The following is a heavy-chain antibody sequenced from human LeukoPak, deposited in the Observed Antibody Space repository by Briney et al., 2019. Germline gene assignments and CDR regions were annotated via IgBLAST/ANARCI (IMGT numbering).Heavy chain of an antibody. CDR2: IYYSGST. CDR1: GGSISSYY. Sequence: SETLSLTCTVSGGSISSYYWSWIRQPPGKGLEWIGYIYYSGSTNYNPSLKSRVTISVDTSKNQFPLKLSSVTAADTAVYYCARGDDFWSGYPLWGQGTLVTVSS. J-gene: IGHJ4*02. CDR3: ARGDDFWSGYPL. D-gene: IGHD3-3*01. V-gene: IGHV4-59*01.